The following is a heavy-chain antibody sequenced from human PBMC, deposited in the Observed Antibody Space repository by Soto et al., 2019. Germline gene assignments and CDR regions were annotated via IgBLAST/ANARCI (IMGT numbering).Heavy chain of an antibody. CDR1: GGSFSPYF. J-gene: IGHJ5*02. V-gene: IGHV4-34*01. CDR3: ARVGDSYSGDYVWFDP. CDR2: ISHSGST. Sequence: SETLSLTCAVYGGSFSPYFWSWIRQPPGKGLEWIGEISHSGSTNYNPSLTRRATLSVDTSKNQVSLKLTSVTAADTAVYYCARVGDSYSGDYVWFDPWGQGTLVTVSS. D-gene: IGHD4-17*01.